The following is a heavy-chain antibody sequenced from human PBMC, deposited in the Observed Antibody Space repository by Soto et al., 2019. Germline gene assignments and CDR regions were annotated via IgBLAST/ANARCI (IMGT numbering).Heavy chain of an antibody. CDR1: GGSISSYY. Sequence: PSETLSLTCTVSGGSISSYYWSWIRQPAGKGLEWIGRIYTSGSTNYNPSLKSRVTMSVDTSKNQFSLKLSSVTAADTAVYYCAREVTIAAAGTNWFDPWGQGTLVTVSS. CDR2: IYTSGST. V-gene: IGHV4-4*07. CDR3: AREVTIAAAGTNWFDP. J-gene: IGHJ5*02. D-gene: IGHD6-13*01.